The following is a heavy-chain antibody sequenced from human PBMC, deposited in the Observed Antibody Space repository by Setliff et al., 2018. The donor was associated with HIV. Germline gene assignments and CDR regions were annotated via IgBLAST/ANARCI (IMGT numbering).Heavy chain of an antibody. V-gene: IGHV4-59*11. Sequence: PSETLSLNCSVSGGSISSHYWTWIRQSPGKGLEWIGSVYYSGDTDYNPSLKSRVSTSVDTSKNQFSLKLSSVTAADTAVYYCARHTIGVATWSDGFDFWGQGRLVTVSS. CDR3: ARHTIGVATWSDGFDF. D-gene: IGHD6-19*01. J-gene: IGHJ4*02. CDR2: VYYSGDT. CDR1: GGSISSHY.